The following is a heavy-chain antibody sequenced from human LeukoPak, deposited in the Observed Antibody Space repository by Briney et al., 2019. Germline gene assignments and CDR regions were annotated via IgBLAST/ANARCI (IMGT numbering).Heavy chain of an antibody. CDR3: AREVGTPQAFDI. D-gene: IGHD1-26*01. J-gene: IGHJ3*02. CDR1: GFIFNNYA. V-gene: IGHV3-48*01. CDR2: INSRSSTI. Sequence: GGSLRLSCAASGFIFNNYAMNWVRQAPGKGLEWVSYINSRSSTIYYADSVRGRFTISRDNAKNSLYLQMNSLKAEDTAIYYCAREVGTPQAFDIWGQGTMVTVSS.